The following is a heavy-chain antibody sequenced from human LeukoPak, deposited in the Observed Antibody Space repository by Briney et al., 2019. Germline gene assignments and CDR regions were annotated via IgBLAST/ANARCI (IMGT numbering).Heavy chain of an antibody. Sequence: GASVKVSCKASGYTFTGYYMHWVRQAPGQGLEWMGWINPNSGGTNYAQKFQGRVTMTRDTSISTAYMELSRLRSDDTAVYYCARDFLGVVPAAILSSNKNYYYYMDVWGKGTTVTVSS. V-gene: IGHV1-2*02. D-gene: IGHD2-2*01. CDR1: GYTFTGYY. CDR2: INPNSGGT. CDR3: ARDFLGVVPAAILSSNKNYYYYMDV. J-gene: IGHJ6*03.